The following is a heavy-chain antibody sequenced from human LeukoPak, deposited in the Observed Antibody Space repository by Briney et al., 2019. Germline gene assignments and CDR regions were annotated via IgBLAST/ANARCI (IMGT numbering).Heavy chain of an antibody. CDR1: GGSFSDYY. J-gene: IGHJ6*02. CDR3: ARGRLQLWSFPLPYNHYAIDV. D-gene: IGHD5-18*01. V-gene: IGHV4-34*01. Sequence: SETLSLTCAVYGGSFSDYYWSWIRQPPGKGLEWIGEISPSGSTNYSPSLKSRVTMSVDTSKNQFSLKLSSVTAADTAVYFCARGRLQLWSFPLPYNHYAIDVWGQGTTVTVSS. CDR2: ISPSGST.